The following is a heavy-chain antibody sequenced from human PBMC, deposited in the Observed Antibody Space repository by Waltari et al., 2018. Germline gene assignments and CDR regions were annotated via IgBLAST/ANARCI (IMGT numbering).Heavy chain of an antibody. CDR2: IYYSGST. CDR1: GGSISSSSSY. V-gene: IGHV4-39*07. CDR3: ARGSYGDYRWGWFDP. Sequence: QLQLQESGPGLVKPSETLSLTCTVSGGSISSSSSYWGWIRQPPGKGLEWIGSIYYSGSTYYNPSLKSRVTISVDTSKNQFSLKLSSVTAADTAVYYCARGSYGDYRWGWFDPWGQGTLVTVSS. D-gene: IGHD4-17*01. J-gene: IGHJ5*02.